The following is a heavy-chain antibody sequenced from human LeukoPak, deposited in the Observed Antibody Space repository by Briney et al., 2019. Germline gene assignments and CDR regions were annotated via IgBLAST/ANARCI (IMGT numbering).Heavy chain of an antibody. Sequence: GESLKISCRGSGYSLPNYWIGWVRQMPGKGLEWMGSIYPGDSDTTYKPSFQGQVTISADKSISIANLQWSSLKASDPAMYYCARSRAEKVPVWGSYRHHDAFDIWGQGTRVTVSS. J-gene: IGHJ3*02. CDR3: ARSRAEKVPVWGSYRHHDAFDI. CDR2: IYPGDSDT. D-gene: IGHD3-16*02. V-gene: IGHV5-51*01. CDR1: GYSLPNYW.